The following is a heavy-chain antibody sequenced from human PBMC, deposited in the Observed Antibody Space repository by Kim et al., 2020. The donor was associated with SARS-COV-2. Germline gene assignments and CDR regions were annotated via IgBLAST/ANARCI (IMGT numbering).Heavy chain of an antibody. V-gene: IGHV4-59*01. D-gene: IGHD3-10*01. CDR1: GGSISSYY. CDR3: ARGQITMVRVDAFDI. CDR2: IYYSGST. Sequence: SETLSLTCTVSGGSISSYYWSWIRQPPGKGLEWIGYIYYSGSTNYNPSLKSRVTISVDTSKNQFSLKLSSVTAADTAVYYCARGQITMVRVDAFDIWGQGTMVTVSS. J-gene: IGHJ3*02.